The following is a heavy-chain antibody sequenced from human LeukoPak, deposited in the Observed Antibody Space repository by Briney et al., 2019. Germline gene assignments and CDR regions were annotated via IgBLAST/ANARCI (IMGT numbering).Heavy chain of an antibody. CDR1: GFTFSSYA. J-gene: IGHJ4*02. CDR2: ISGSGGST. Sequence: SGGSLRLSCAASGFTFSSYAMSWVRQAPGKGLEWVSAISGSGGSTYYADSVKGRFTISRDNSKNTLYLQMNSLRAEDTAVYYCAKRLGDINPLWFGELLGYYFDYWGQGTLVTVSS. D-gene: IGHD3-10*01. CDR3: AKRLGDINPLWFGELLGYYFDY. V-gene: IGHV3-23*01.